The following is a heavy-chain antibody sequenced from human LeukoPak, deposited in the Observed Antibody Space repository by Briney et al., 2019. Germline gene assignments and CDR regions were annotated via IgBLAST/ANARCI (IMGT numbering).Heavy chain of an antibody. CDR2: IYPGDSDT. CDR1: GYSFTSYW. CDR3: AIRGSIAAAGAFDY. D-gene: IGHD6-13*01. V-gene: IGHV5-51*01. J-gene: IGHJ4*02. Sequence: GESLQISCNGSGYSFTSYWIGWVRQMPGKGVEWMGIIYPGDSDTRYSPSFQGQVTISADKSISTAYLQWSSLKASDTAMYCCAIRGSIAAAGAFDYWGQGTLVTVSS.